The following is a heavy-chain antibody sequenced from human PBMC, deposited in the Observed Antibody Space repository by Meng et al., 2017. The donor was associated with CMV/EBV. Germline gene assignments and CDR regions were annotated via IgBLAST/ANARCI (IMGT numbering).Heavy chain of an antibody. CDR3: ARDPSIVVVPAAKYYYGMDV. Sequence: GESLKISCAASGFTFSSYEMNWVRQATGKGLEWVSYISSSGSTIYYADSVKGRFTISRDNAKNSLYLQMNSLRAEDTAVYYCARDPSIVVVPAAKYYYGMDVWGQGTTVTVSS. CDR1: GFTFSSYE. CDR2: ISSSGSTI. J-gene: IGHJ6*02. V-gene: IGHV3-48*03. D-gene: IGHD2-2*01.